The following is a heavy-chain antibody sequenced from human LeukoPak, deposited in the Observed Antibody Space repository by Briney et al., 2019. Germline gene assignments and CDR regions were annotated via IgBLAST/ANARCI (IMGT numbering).Heavy chain of an antibody. J-gene: IGHJ4*02. Sequence: GASVKVSCKASGYTFTSYGISWVRQAPGQGLEWMGSISAYNGNTNYAQKLQGRVTMTTDTSTSTAYMELRSLRSDDTAVYYCAKGHGDGSGYYYFDSWGQGTLVTVSS. CDR3: AKGHGDGSGYYYFDS. V-gene: IGHV1-18*01. CDR2: ISAYNGNT. D-gene: IGHD3-22*01. CDR1: GYTFTSYG.